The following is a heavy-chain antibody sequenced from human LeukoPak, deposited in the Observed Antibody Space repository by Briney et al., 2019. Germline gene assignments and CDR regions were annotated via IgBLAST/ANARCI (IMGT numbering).Heavy chain of an antibody. V-gene: IGHV3-53*01. CDR1: GFTFSSYA. Sequence: GGSLRLSCAASGFTFSSYAMSWVRQAPGMGLEWVSVIYSGGSTYYADSVKGRFTISRDNSKNTLYLQMNSLRAEDTAVYYCARGSSYWGQGTLVTVSS. CDR2: IYSGGST. J-gene: IGHJ4*02. CDR3: ARGSSY.